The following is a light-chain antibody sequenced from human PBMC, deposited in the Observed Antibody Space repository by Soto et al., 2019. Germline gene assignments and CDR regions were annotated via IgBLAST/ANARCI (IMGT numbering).Light chain of an antibody. Sequence: QSVLPQPHSGSGAPGESGTLSCAGSSSNIAAGSGVHWYQQLPGTAPKLLINGNTNRPSGVPDRFYGSKSGTSASLAITGLLPEDGADYCCQSYDSSLRHWVFGGGTKVTVL. CDR3: QSYDSSLRHWV. V-gene: IGLV1-40*01. CDR2: GNT. CDR1: SSNIAAGSG. J-gene: IGLJ3*02.